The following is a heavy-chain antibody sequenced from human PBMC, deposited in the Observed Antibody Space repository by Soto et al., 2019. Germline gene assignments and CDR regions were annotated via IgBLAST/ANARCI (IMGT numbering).Heavy chain of an antibody. CDR1: GGTFSSYA. CDR2: IIPIFGTA. J-gene: IGHJ4*02. D-gene: IGHD5-18*01. Sequence: SVKVSCKASGGTFSSYAISWVRQAPGQGLEWMGGIIPIFGTANYAQKFQGRVTITADESTSTAYMELSSLRSEDTAVYYCARDQGHTAMITHDYWDQGTLVTVST. V-gene: IGHV1-69*13. CDR3: ARDQGHTAMITHDY.